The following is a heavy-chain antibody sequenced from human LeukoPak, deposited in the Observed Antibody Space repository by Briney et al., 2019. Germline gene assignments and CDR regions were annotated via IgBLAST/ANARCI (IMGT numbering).Heavy chain of an antibody. CDR3: TRLAVATPGVDP. V-gene: IGHV3-48*03. J-gene: IGHJ5*02. CDR1: GFPFSVSE. CDR2: ISSSGTTT. D-gene: IGHD2-21*01. Sequence: PGGSRRLSCAASGFPFSVSEMYWVRQAPGKGLEWVSYISSSGTTTYYADSVKGRFTISRDNAMSSLYLQMNSLRAEDTAVYYCTRLAVATPGVDPWGQGTLVTVSS.